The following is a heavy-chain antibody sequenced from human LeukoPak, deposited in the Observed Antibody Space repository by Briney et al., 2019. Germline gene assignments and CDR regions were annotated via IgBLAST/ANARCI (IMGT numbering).Heavy chain of an antibody. CDR2: MNPNSGNA. D-gene: IGHD6-19*01. V-gene: IGHV1-8*02. Sequence: ASVKVSCKASGGTFSSYDINWVRQATGQGLEWMGWMNPNSGNAGYAQRFQGRVTMTRNTSMSTAYMELSSLRSEDTAVYYCARKSTPTSGWTPFDYWGQGTLVIVSS. J-gene: IGHJ4*02. CDR1: GGTFSSYD. CDR3: ARKSTPTSGWTPFDY.